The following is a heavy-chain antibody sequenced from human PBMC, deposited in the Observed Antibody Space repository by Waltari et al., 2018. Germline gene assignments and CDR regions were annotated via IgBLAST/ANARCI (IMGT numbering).Heavy chain of an antibody. CDR3: ARSTVSTPKYYFDF. V-gene: IGHV4-61*01. D-gene: IGHD4-17*01. Sequence: QVRLQESGPELVKPSETLSLTCSVSGGSVSSGSHYWSWIRQPPGKGLEGIGFIYYSGGTNYNPSCNSRGTIAVDMSKNQFSPQRTSATAADTALYYCARSTVSTPKYYFDFWGQGTLVTVSS. CDR1: GGSVSSGSHY. J-gene: IGHJ4*02. CDR2: IYYSGGT.